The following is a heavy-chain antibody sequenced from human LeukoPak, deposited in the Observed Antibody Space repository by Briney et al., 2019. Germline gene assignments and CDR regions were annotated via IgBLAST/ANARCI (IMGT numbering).Heavy chain of an antibody. CDR2: IKQDGSEK. D-gene: IGHD3-9*01. J-gene: IGHJ6*03. Sequence: PGGSLRLSCAASGFTFSSYWMSWVRQAPGKGLEWVANIKQDGSEKYYVDSVKGRFTTSRDNAKNSLYLQMNSLRAEDTAVYYCARSLLRYFDWLPLYYYYYYMDVWGKGTTVTISS. CDR3: ARSLLRYFDWLPLYYYYYYMDV. CDR1: GFTFSSYW. V-gene: IGHV3-7*01.